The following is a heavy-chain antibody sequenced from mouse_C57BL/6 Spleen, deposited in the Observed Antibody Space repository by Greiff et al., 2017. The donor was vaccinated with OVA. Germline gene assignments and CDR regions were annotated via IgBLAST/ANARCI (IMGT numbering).Heavy chain of an antibody. V-gene: IGHV5-4*01. CDR1: GFTFSSYA. Sequence: EVKLVESGGGLVKPGGSLKLSCAASGFTFSSYAMSWVRQTPEKRLEWVATISDGGSYTYYPDNVKGRFTISRDNAKNNLYLQMSHLKSEDTAMYYCARDRSIYYDYDGYAMDYWGQGTSVTVSS. CDR2: ISDGGSYT. CDR3: ARDRSIYYDYDGYAMDY. D-gene: IGHD2-4*01. J-gene: IGHJ4*01.